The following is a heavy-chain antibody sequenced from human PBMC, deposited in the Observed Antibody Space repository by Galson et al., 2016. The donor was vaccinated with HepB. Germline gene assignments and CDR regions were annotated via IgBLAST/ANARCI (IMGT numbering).Heavy chain of an antibody. D-gene: IGHD6-13*01. V-gene: IGHV3-21*01. CDR1: GFSFSSYS. J-gene: IGHJ5*01. Sequence: SLRLSCAASGFSFSSYSMNWVRQAPGKGLEWVSSIGSSSSYVYYRESVRGRFTISRDHAKSSLYLQMDSLRDEDTAVYYCARGPDSSWFDSWGQGILVTVSS. CDR2: IGSSSSYV. CDR3: ARGPDSSWFDS.